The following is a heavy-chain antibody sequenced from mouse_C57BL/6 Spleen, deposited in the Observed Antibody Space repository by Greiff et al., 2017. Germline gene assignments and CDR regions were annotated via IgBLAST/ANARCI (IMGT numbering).Heavy chain of an antibody. V-gene: IGHV1-64*01. CDR1: GYTFTSYW. D-gene: IGHD1-1*01. CDR2: IHPNSGST. CDR3: ARLLQGGYYAMDY. J-gene: IGHJ4*01. Sequence: QVQLQQPGAELVKPGASVKLSCKASGYTFTSYWMHWVKQRPGQGLEWIGMIHPNSGSTNYNEKFKSKATLTVDKSSRTAYMQLSSLTSEDSAVYYCARLLQGGYYAMDYWGQGASVTVSS.